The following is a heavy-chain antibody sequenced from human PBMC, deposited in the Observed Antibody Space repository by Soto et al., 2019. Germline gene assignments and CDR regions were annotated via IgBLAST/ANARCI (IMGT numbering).Heavy chain of an antibody. CDR3: AKGLYCSGGSCYSYFDY. D-gene: IGHD2-15*01. CDR1: GFTFDDYA. J-gene: IGHJ4*02. V-gene: IGHV3-9*01. CDR2: ISWNSGSI. Sequence: EVQLVESGGGLVQPGRSLRLSCAASGFTFDDYAMHWVRQAPGKGLEWVSGISWNSGSIGYADSVKGRFTISRDNAKNSLDLQMNSLRAEDTALYYCAKGLYCSGGSCYSYFDYWGQGTLVTVSS.